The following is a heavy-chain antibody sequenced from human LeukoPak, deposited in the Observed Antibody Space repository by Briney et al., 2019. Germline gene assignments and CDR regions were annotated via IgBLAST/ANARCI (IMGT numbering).Heavy chain of an antibody. Sequence: SETLSLTCAVYGGSFSGYYWSWIRQPPGKGLEWIGEINHSGSTNYNPSLKSRVTISVDTSKNQFSLKLSSVTAADTAVYYCARGVRRPYGSGVVNWFDPWGQGTPVTVSS. V-gene: IGHV4-34*01. J-gene: IGHJ5*02. D-gene: IGHD3-10*01. CDR1: GGSFSGYY. CDR3: ARGVRRPYGSGVVNWFDP. CDR2: INHSGST.